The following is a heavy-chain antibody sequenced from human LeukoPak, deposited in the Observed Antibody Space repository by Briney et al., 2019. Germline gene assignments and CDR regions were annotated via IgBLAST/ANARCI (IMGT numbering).Heavy chain of an antibody. D-gene: IGHD3-16*01. CDR2: VYDSGRA. V-gene: IGHV4-59*08. CDR3: ARQMITVSHDAFDI. J-gene: IGHJ3*02. Sequence: NPSETLSLTCTVSGGSISSHYWGWIRQPPGKGLEWIGYVYDSGRATYKPSLKSRVTVSVDPSKNQFSLKLSSVTASDTAVYYCARQMITVSHDAFDIWGQGTIVTVSS. CDR1: GGSISSHY.